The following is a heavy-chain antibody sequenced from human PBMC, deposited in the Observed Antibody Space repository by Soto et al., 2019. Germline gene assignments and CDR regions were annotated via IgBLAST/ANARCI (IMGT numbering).Heavy chain of an antibody. CDR3: ALVTGSWGLVSYFDY. V-gene: IGHV4-61*03. J-gene: IGHJ4*02. CDR2: IYYSGST. CDR1: GGSVSSGSYY. Sequence: QVQLQESGPGLVKPSETLSLTCTVSGGSVSSGSYYWSWIRQPPGKGLECVGYIYYSGSTNYNTSLKRLVTITIDTSKNLLYLNLSSEPAADTAVYYCALVTGSWGLVSYFDYCGQRTLVTVSS. D-gene: IGHD6-13*01.